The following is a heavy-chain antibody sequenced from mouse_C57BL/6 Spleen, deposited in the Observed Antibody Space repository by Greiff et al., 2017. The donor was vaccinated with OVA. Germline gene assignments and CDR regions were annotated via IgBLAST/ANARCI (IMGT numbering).Heavy chain of an antibody. CDR2: IWWDDDK. CDR1: GFSLSTFGMG. V-gene: IGHV8-8*01. CDR3: ARIVLYYYGSSPHWYFDV. Sequence: QVQLKESGPGILQPSQTLSLTCSFSGFSLSTFGMGVGWIRQPSGKGLEWLAHIWWDDDKYYNPALKSRLTISKDTSKNQVFLKIANVDTADTATYYCARIVLYYYGSSPHWYFDVWGTGTTVTVSS. J-gene: IGHJ1*03. D-gene: IGHD1-1*01.